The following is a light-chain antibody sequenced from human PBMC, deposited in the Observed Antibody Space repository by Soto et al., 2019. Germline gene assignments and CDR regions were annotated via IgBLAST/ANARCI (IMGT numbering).Light chain of an antibody. V-gene: IGLV2-14*01. CDR3: SSYTNSGTLVV. J-gene: IGLJ2*01. CDR2: DVS. Sequence: QPVLTQPASVSGSPGQSITISCTGTSSDVGGYNYVSWYQQHPGKAPKLMISDVSNRPSGVSDRFSGSKSGNTASLTISGLQAEDEADYYCSSYTNSGTLVVFGGGTKLTVL. CDR1: SSDVGGYNY.